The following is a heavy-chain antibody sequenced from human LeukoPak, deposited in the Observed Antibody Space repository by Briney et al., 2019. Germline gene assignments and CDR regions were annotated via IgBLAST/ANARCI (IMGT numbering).Heavy chain of an antibody. CDR1: GFTFSGSA. CDR3: AQGSKAVLFTRDHYMHV. V-gene: IGHV3-73*01. D-gene: IGHD6-19*01. J-gene: IGHJ6*03. CDR2: IRSKANNYAT. Sequence: QPGGSLRLSCAASGFTFSGSAIHWVRQASGKGLEWVGRIRSKANNYATAYAGSVKGRFTISRDDSKNTAYLHMNSLRTEDTAVYYCAQGSKAVLFTRDHYMHVWGKGTTVTVSS.